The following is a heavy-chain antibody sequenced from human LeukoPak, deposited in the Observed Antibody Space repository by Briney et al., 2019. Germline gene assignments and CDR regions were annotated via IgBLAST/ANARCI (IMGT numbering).Heavy chain of an antibody. Sequence: SETLSLTCTVSGGSISSGGYYWTWIRQHPGTGLEWIGYINYSGGAYYSPSLKSRVTISVDTSKNHFSLKLSSVTAADTAVYYCARADDSSGYRLYYFDYWGQGTLVTVSS. CDR1: GGSISSGGYY. J-gene: IGHJ4*02. CDR2: INYSGGA. V-gene: IGHV4-31*03. D-gene: IGHD3-22*01. CDR3: ARADDSSGYRLYYFDY.